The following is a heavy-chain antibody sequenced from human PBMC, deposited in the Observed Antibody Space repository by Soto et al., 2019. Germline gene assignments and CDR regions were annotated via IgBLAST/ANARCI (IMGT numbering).Heavy chain of an antibody. J-gene: IGHJ6*02. Sequence: PSETLSLTCTVSGGSIRCYYWSWVRQPAGKGLEWVGRIYSDGTTNYSPSLKSRVTMSLDTSKDQFSLHLNSVTAADTAVYYCSRVGCSNSKCYTRGMDVWGQRTTVTVSS. D-gene: IGHD2-2*01. CDR3: SRVGCSNSKCYTRGMDV. V-gene: IGHV4-4*07. CDR2: IYSDGTT. CDR1: GGSIRCYY.